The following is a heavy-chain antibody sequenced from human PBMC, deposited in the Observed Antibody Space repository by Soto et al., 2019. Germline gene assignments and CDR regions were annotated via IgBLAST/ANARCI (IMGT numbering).Heavy chain of an antibody. CDR3: ASSVAKYYYYGMDV. CDR2: IIPIFGTA. CDR1: GGTFSSYA. D-gene: IGHD5-12*01. J-gene: IGHJ6*02. Sequence: QVQLVQSGAEVKKPGSSVKVSCKASGGTFSSYAMNWVRQAPGQGLEWMGGIIPIFGTANYAQKFQGRVTITADESTSTAYMELSSLRSEDTAVYYCASSVAKYYYYGMDVWGQGTTVTVSS. V-gene: IGHV1-69*12.